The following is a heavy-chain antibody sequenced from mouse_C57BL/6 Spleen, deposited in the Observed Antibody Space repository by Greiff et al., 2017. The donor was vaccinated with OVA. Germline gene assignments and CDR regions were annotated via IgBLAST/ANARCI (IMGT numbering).Heavy chain of an antibody. CDR2: ISSGSSTI. CDR1: GFTFSDYG. D-gene: IGHD1-1*01. Sequence: EVKLVESGGGLVKPGGSLKLSCAASGFTFSDYGMHWVRQAPEKGLEWVAYISSGSSTIYSADTVKGRFTISRDNAKNTLFLQMSSRRSEDTAVYYCARGGYYGRTAFDYWGQGTTLTVSS. V-gene: IGHV5-17*01. CDR3: ARGGYYGRTAFDY. J-gene: IGHJ2*01.